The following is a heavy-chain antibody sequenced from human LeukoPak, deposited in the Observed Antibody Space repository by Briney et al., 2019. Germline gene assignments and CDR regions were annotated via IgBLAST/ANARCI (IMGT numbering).Heavy chain of an antibody. D-gene: IGHD3-16*01. CDR3: ASLSMMNDY. Sequence: LRLSCAASGLIYSSYAMSWVRQAPGKGLEWIGYIYHSGSTYYNPSLKSRVTISIDRSKNQFSLKLSSVTAADTAVYYCASLSMMNDYWGQGTLVTVSS. CDR2: IYHSGST. CDR1: GLIYSSYA. J-gene: IGHJ4*02. V-gene: IGHV4-30-2*01.